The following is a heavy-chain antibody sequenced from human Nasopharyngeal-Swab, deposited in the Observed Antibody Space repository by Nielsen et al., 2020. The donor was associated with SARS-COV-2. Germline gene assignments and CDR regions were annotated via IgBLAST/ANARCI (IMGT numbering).Heavy chain of an antibody. V-gene: IGHV1-2*06. Sequence: ASVKVSCKASGYTFTSYDMNWVRQAPGQGLEWMGRINPNSGGTNYAQKFQGRVTMTRDTSISTAYMELSRLRSDDTAVYYCARGPDSSCYNYYYYYMDVWGKGTTVTVSS. CDR3: ARGPDSSCYNYYYYYMDV. CDR2: INPNSGGT. D-gene: IGHD3-22*01. J-gene: IGHJ6*03. CDR1: GYTFTSYD.